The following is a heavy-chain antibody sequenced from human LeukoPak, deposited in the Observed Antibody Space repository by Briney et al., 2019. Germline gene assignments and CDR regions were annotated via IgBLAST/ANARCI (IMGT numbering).Heavy chain of an antibody. Sequence: SETLSLTCTVSGGSISSYYWSWIRQPPGKGLEWIGEINHSGSTNYNPSLKSRVTISVDTSKNQFSLKLSSVTAADTAVYYCARRRGGAYYFDYSGQGTLVTVSS. CDR3: ARRRGGAYYFDY. CDR1: GGSISSYY. J-gene: IGHJ4*02. CDR2: INHSGST. V-gene: IGHV4-34*01.